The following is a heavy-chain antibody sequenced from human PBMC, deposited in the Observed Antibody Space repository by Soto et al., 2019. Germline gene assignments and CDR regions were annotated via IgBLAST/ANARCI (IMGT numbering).Heavy chain of an antibody. J-gene: IGHJ4*02. CDR2: ISYDGSNK. CDR1: GFTFSSNA. D-gene: IGHD3-22*01. V-gene: IGHV3-30-3*01. CDR3: ARDQPSDYYDSSGYFDY. Sequence: GGALRLSCAASGFTFSSNAMHWVRQAPGKGLEWVAVISYDGSNKYYADSVKGRFTISRDNSKNTLYLQMNSLRAEDTAVYYCARDQPSDYYDSSGYFDYWGQGPLVTVSS.